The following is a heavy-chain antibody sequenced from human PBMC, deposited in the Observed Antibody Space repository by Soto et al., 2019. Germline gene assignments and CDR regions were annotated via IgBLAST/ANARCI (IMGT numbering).Heavy chain of an antibody. CDR2: ISAYNGNT. J-gene: IGHJ6*02. Sequence: QVQLVQSGAEVKKPGASVKVSCKASGYTFTSYGISWVRQAPGQGLEWMGWISAYNGNTNYAQKLQGRVTMTTDTSTSPAYMELRSLRADDTAVYYCAREVLRNGTSCYYCGMDVWGQGTTVTVSS. D-gene: IGHD2-2*01. CDR1: GYTFTSYG. CDR3: AREVLRNGTSCYYCGMDV. V-gene: IGHV1-18*01.